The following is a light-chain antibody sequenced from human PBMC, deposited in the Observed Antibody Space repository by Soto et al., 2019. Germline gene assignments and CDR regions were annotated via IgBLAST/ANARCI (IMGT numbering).Light chain of an antibody. CDR2: GAS. V-gene: IGKV3-20*01. CDR3: QQHSSSPPAFT. Sequence: EIVLTQSPGTLSVSPGERVTLSCRASQSVSSNYLAWYQQRPGQATRLLIFGASYRATGIPDRFSGSGSGTDFTLTISRLEPEDFEVYYCQQHSSSPPAFTFGPGTKVDSK. J-gene: IGKJ3*01. CDR1: QSVSSNY.